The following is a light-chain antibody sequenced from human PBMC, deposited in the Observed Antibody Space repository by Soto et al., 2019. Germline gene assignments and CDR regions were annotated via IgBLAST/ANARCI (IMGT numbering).Light chain of an antibody. V-gene: IGKV1-5*03. CDR2: KAS. CDR3: QHYNSYSEFT. CDR1: QSINTW. J-gene: IGKJ3*01. Sequence: DIQMTQSPSTLSASIGDRVTITCRASQSINTWLAGYQQKPGKAPKLLIYKASTLESGVPSRFSGSGSGTEFTLTIGCLQLDDFATYYCQHYNSYSEFTFGPGTKVDIK.